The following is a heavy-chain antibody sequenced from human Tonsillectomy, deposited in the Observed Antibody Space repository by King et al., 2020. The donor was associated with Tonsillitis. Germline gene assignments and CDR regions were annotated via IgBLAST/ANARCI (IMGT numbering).Heavy chain of an antibody. CDR1: GGSISSHSYY. J-gene: IGHJ4*02. D-gene: IGHD2-8*02. CDR2: IYYSGST. V-gene: IGHV4-39*01. Sequence: LQLQESGPGPVKPSETLSLTCTVSGGSISSHSYYWGWIRQPPGKGLEWIGSIYYSGSTYYNPSLKSRVTISVDTSKNQFSLKLSSVTAADTAVYYCARHRRVVLVPDAPDSWGQGTLVTVSS. CDR3: ARHRRVVLVPDAPDS.